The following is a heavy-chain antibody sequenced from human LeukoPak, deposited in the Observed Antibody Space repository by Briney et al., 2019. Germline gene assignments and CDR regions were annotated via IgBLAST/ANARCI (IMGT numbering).Heavy chain of an antibody. V-gene: IGHV3-23*01. Sequence: EAGGSLRLSCAASGFTFSSYAMSWVRQAPGKGLEWVSASSGSGGSTYYADSVKGRFTISRDSSKNTLYLQMNSLRAEDTAVYYCATSPPTTVVTPGPSRFDYWGQRTLVTASS. CDR2: SSGSGGST. J-gene: IGHJ4*02. CDR3: ATSPPTTVVTPGPSRFDY. CDR1: GFTFSSYA. D-gene: IGHD4-23*01.